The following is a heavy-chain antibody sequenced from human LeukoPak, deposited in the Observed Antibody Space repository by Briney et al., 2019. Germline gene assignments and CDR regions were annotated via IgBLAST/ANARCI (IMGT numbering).Heavy chain of an antibody. D-gene: IGHD2-15*01. CDR2: INPNSGGT. V-gene: IGHV1-2*02. J-gene: IGHJ4*02. CDR3: ARDRCSGGTCYSGFDY. Sequence: ASVKVSCKASGSTFTGYYMHWVRQAAGQGLEWRGWINPNSGGTNYAQKFQGRVTMTRETSISTDYMELSRLRSDDTAVYFCARDRCSGGTCYSGFDYWGQGTLVTVSS. CDR1: GSTFTGYY.